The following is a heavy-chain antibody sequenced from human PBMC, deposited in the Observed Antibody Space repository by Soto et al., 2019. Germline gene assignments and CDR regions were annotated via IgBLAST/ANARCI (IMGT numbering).Heavy chain of an antibody. J-gene: IGHJ4*02. CDR1: GFTFSSYG. Sequence: ESGGGVVQPGRSLRLSCAASGFTFSSYGMHWVRQAPGKGLAWVAVIWYDGSNKYYADSVKGRFTISRDNSKNTLYLQMNSLRAEDTAVYYCARGYCSGGSCYSLRPYYFDYWGQGTLVTVSS. D-gene: IGHD2-15*01. V-gene: IGHV3-33*01. CDR3: ARGYCSGGSCYSLRPYYFDY. CDR2: IWYDGSNK.